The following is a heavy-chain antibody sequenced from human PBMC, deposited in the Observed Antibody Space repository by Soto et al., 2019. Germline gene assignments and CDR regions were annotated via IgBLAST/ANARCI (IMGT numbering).Heavy chain of an antibody. D-gene: IGHD6-13*01. CDR1: GFTFSSYS. CDR3: ARDSAAGTAFDI. CDR2: ITSSGTYI. J-gene: IGHJ3*02. Sequence: EVQLVESGGGLVKPGGSLRLSCAASGFTFSSYSMNWVRQAPGKGLEWVSAITSSGTYIYFADSVKGRFTISRDNAKNSLHLLMNSLRAEDTAVYYCARDSAAGTAFDIWGQGTMVTVSS. V-gene: IGHV3-21*01.